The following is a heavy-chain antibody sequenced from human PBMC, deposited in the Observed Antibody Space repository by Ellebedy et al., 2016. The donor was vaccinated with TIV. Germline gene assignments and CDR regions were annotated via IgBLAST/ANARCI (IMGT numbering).Heavy chain of an antibody. CDR1: GGSISSGGYY. Sequence: SETLSLXXTVSGGSISSGGYYWSWIRQPPGKGLEWIGEINHSGSTNYNPSLKSRVTISVDTSKNQFSLKLSSVTAADTAVYYCARGHFGYSYREVWGQGTLVTVSS. J-gene: IGHJ4*02. D-gene: IGHD5-18*01. CDR2: INHSGST. CDR3: ARGHFGYSYREV. V-gene: IGHV4-39*07.